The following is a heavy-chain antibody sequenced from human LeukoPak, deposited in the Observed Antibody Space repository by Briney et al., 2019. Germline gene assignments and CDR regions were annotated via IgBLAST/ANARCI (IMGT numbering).Heavy chain of an antibody. V-gene: IGHV3-74*01. CDR3: ARDTPSGSGRAFDI. CDR1: GFTFSSYW. Sequence: GGSLRLSCAASGFTFSSYWMHWVRQAPGKGLVWVSRISSDGSSTTYADSVKGRFTISRDNAKNTLYLQMNSLRAEDTAMYYCARDTPSGSGRAFDIWGQGQWSPSLQ. J-gene: IGHJ3*02. D-gene: IGHD1-26*01. CDR2: ISSDGSST.